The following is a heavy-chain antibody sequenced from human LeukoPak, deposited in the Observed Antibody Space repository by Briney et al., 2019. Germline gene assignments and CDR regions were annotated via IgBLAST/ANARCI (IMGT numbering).Heavy chain of an antibody. Sequence: GGSLRLSCAASGFSFSGYGMHWVRQAPGKGPEWVAVISYDGSNKFYADSVKGRFTISRDNSKNTLYLQMNSLRAEDTAVYYCAKLGYSSGWYDFQIDAFDFWGQGTMVTVSS. V-gene: IGHV3-30*18. CDR1: GFSFSGYG. J-gene: IGHJ3*01. CDR2: ISYDGSNK. D-gene: IGHD6-19*01. CDR3: AKLGYSSGWYDFQIDAFDF.